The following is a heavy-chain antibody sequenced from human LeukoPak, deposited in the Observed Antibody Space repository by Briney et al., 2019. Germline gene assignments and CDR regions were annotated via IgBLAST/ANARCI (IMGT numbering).Heavy chain of an antibody. CDR3: ARGRFLEWLSKGNYYYMDV. V-gene: IGHV4-34*01. CDR1: GGSFSGYY. J-gene: IGHJ6*03. D-gene: IGHD3-3*01. CDR2: INHSGST. Sequence: SETLSLTCAVYGGSFSGYYWSWIRQPLGKGLEWIGEINHSGSTNYNPSLKSRVTISVDTSKNQFSLKLSSVTAADTAVYYCARGRFLEWLSKGNYYYMDVWGKGTTVTVSS.